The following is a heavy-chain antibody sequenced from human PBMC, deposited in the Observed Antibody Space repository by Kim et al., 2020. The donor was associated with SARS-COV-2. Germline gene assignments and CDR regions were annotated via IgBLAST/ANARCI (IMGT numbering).Heavy chain of an antibody. D-gene: IGHD4-17*01. Sequence: SVKVSCKASGGTFSSYAISWVRQAPGQGLEWMGRIIPILGIANYAQKFQGRVTITADKSTSTAYMELSSLRSEDTAVYYCARDRTSYGDYIYGMDVWGQGTTVTVSS. CDR1: GGTFSSYA. J-gene: IGHJ6*02. CDR3: ARDRTSYGDYIYGMDV. V-gene: IGHV1-69*04. CDR2: IIPILGIA.